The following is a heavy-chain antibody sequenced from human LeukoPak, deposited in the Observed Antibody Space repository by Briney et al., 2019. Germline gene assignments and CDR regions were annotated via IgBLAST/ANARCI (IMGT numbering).Heavy chain of an antibody. D-gene: IGHD3-9*01. J-gene: IGHJ3*02. CDR3: ARGRYSFGTRGAYDI. CDR2: INPSGGWT. V-gene: IGHV1-46*04. CDR1: GYTFTTYY. Sequence: ASVKVSCKASGYTFTTYYIHWVRQAPGQGREWMGIINPSGGWTTYAQKLQGRVTLTGGTSTSTVNMELSSLKSEDTAVYYCARGRYSFGTRGAYDIWGQGTMVTVSS.